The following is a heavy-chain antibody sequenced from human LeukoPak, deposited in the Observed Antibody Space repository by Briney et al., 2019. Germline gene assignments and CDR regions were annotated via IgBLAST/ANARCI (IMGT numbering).Heavy chain of an antibody. Sequence: GASVKVSCKASGYTFTSYGISWVRQAPGQGLEWMGIINASGGSTSYAQKFQGRVTMTRDMSTSTVYMELSSLRSEDTAVYYCARDIPLPDIVATAYPGYYFDYWGQGTLVTVSS. CDR1: GYTFTSYG. CDR2: INASGGST. V-gene: IGHV1-46*01. J-gene: IGHJ4*02. D-gene: IGHD5-12*01. CDR3: ARDIPLPDIVATAYPGYYFDY.